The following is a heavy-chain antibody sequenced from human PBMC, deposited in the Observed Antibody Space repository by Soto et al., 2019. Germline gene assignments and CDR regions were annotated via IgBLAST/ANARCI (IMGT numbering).Heavy chain of an antibody. V-gene: IGHV1-46*01. CDR1: GYTFINYY. CDR3: AREKWLVRRNDPFDI. J-gene: IGHJ3*02. Sequence: ASVKISCKASGYTFINYYMHWVRQAPGQGLEWMGIINPNGGSTTYAQKFQGRVTLTRDTSTNTVNMELSSLRSEDTAVYYCAREKWLVRRNDPFDIWGQGTMVTVSS. CDR2: INPNGGST. D-gene: IGHD6-19*01.